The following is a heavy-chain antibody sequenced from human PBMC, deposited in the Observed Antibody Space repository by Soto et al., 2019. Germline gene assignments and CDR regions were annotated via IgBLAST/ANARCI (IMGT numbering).Heavy chain of an antibody. CDR2: IVPADSYA. J-gene: IGHJ6*02. D-gene: IGHD3-3*01. CDR3: AKHGEDFDFGLDA. V-gene: IGHV5-10-1*01. Sequence: ASLKISCRGSGYSFVTFWITWVRQMPGKGMEWMGRIVPADSYAEYSPSFEGHVTMSVDSSINTAYLQWSSLKDSDSAIYYCAKHGEDFDFGLDAWGQGTSDTVSS. CDR1: GYSFVTFW.